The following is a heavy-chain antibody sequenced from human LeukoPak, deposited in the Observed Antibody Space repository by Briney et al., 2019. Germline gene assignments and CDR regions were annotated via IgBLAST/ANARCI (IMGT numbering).Heavy chain of an antibody. V-gene: IGHV3-23*01. CDR3: VKPPEWLRQRADAFDT. CDR1: GFTFSDYG. Sequence: PGGSLRLSCVASGFTFSDYGMSWVRHSPEKGLEWVAGISGSGDHTYYGDSVKGRFIISRDNSRNTVYLQLNSLTAEDTALYYCVKPPEWLRQRADAFDTWGQGTRVTVSS. CDR2: ISGSGDHT. J-gene: IGHJ3*02. D-gene: IGHD5-12*01.